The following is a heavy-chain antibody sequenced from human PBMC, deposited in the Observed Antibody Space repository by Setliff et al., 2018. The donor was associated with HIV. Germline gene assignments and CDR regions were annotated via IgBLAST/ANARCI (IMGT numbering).Heavy chain of an antibody. D-gene: IGHD1-26*01. CDR2: IKEDGSEK. V-gene: IGHV3-7*01. CDR3: ATGFATSH. CDR1: GFNFSNYW. J-gene: IGHJ4*02. Sequence: GGSLRLSCEGSGFNFSNYWISWVRQGPGKGLEWVAKIKEDGSEKYYVDSVKGRFTISRDNSKNSLYLQMNSRRAEDTAVYYCATGFATSHWGQGTLVTVPS.